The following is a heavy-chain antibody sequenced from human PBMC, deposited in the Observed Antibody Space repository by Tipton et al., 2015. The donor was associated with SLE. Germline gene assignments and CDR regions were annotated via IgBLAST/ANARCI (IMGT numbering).Heavy chain of an antibody. CDR3: ARDGDIVVVTAIHWYFDL. CDR1: DGSISSYY. J-gene: IGHJ2*01. V-gene: IGHV4-59*12. Sequence: TLSLTCTVSDGSISSYYWSWLRQPPRKGLEWIGYIYYSGSTNYNPSLKSRFTISVDTSKNRFSLKLSSVTAADTAVYYCARDGDIVVVTAIHWYFDLWGRGTLVTVSS. CDR2: IYYSGST. D-gene: IGHD2-21*02.